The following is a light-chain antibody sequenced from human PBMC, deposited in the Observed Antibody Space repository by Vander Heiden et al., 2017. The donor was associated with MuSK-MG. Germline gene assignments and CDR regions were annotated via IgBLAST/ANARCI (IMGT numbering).Light chain of an antibody. CDR1: SSDVGGYNY. CDR2: EVS. V-gene: IGLV2-14*01. Sequence: QSALTQPAPVSRSPGQSITISCTGTSSDVGGYNYVSWYQQPPGKAPKLMIYEVSKRPSGVSNRFAGSKSGNTASLTISGLQAEDEADYYCSSYTSSSTLEVFGGGTKLTVL. CDR3: SSYTSSSTLEV. J-gene: IGLJ2*01.